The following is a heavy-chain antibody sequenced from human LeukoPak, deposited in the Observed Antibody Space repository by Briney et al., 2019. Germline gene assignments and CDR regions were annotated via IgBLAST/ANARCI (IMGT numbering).Heavy chain of an antibody. V-gene: IGHV5-51*01. J-gene: IGHJ4*02. CDR2: IYPGDSDT. D-gene: IGHD2-15*01. CDR1: GYSFTSYW. Sequence: GESLKISCKGSGYSFTSYWIGWVRQMPGKGLEWMGIIYPGDSDTRYSPSFQGQVTISADKSISTAYLQWSSLKASDTAMYYCARQKGRYCSGGSCYSGDYWGQGTLVTVSS. CDR3: ARQKGRYCSGGSCYSGDY.